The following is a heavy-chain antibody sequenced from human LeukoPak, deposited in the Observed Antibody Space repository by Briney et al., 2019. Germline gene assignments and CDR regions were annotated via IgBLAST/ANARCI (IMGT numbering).Heavy chain of an antibody. CDR2: IYYSGST. Sequence: SETLSLTCTVSGGSISSSSYYWGWIRHPPGKGLEWIGSIYYSGSTYYNPSLKSRVTISVDTSKNQFSLKLSSVTAADTAVYYCARGGYCSSTSCYGGSGQIDYWGQGTLVTVSS. J-gene: IGHJ4*02. D-gene: IGHD2-2*01. V-gene: IGHV4-39*07. CDR3: ARGGYCSSTSCYGGSGQIDY. CDR1: GGSISSSSYY.